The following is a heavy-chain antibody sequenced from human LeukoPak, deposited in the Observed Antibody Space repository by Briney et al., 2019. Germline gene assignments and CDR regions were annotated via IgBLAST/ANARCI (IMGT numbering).Heavy chain of an antibody. CDR1: GYTFTGYY. Sequence: GASVKVSCKASGYTFTGYYMHWVRQAPGQGLEWMGWINPNSGGTNYAQKFQGRVTMTRDTSISTAYMELSRLRSDDTAVYYCARAPRSRGGSYAFDIWGQGTMVTVSS. D-gene: IGHD3-10*01. CDR2: INPNSGGT. J-gene: IGHJ3*02. V-gene: IGHV1-2*02. CDR3: ARAPRSRGGSYAFDI.